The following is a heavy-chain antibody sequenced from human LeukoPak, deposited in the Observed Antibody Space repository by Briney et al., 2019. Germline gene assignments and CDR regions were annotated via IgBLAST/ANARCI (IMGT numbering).Heavy chain of an antibody. V-gene: IGHV4-34*01. CDR2: INHSGST. CDR1: GGSFSGYY. Sequence: SETLSLTCAVYGGSFSGYYWSWIRQPPGKGLEWIGEINHSGSTNYNPSLKSRVTISVDTSKNQFSLKLSSVTAADTAVYYCARGRSQKDWGQGTLVTVSS. J-gene: IGHJ4*02. CDR3: ARGRSQKD. D-gene: IGHD6-19*01.